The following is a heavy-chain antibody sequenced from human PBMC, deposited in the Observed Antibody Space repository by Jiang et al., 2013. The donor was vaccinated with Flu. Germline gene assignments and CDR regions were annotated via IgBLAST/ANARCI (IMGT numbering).Heavy chain of an antibody. J-gene: IGHJ6*02. CDR1: GGSISSYY. D-gene: IGHD3-10*01. Sequence: LLKPSETLSLTCTVSGGSISSYYWSWIRQPAGKGLEWIGRIYTSGSTNYNPSLKSRVTMSVDTSKNQFSLKLSSVTAADTAVYYCARDEGGSGSYYSPYGMDVWGQGTTVTVSS. V-gene: IGHV4-4*07. CDR3: ARDEGGSGSYYSPYGMDV. CDR2: IYTSGST.